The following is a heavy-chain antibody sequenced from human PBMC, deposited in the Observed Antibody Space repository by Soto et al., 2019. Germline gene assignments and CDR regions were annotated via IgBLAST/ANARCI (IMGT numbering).Heavy chain of an antibody. Sequence: SVKGSFKASGGAFSSYAISLVRQAPGQGLEWMGGIIPIFGTANYSPSFQGHVTMSADKSLSTAYLQWGSLKASDSAMYYCARQVRTAHITLSGVVSVMLDSWGQGTMVTVSS. CDR1: GGAFSSYA. CDR2: IIPIFGTA. CDR3: ARQVRTAHITLSGVVSVMLDS. J-gene: IGHJ4*02. V-gene: IGHV1-69*06. D-gene: IGHD3-3*01.